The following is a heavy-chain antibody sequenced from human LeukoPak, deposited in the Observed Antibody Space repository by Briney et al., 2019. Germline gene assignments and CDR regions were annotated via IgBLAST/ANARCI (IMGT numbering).Heavy chain of an antibody. D-gene: IGHD2-2*01. J-gene: IGHJ3*02. CDR3: ARGPYQLLPGSAFDI. Sequence: ASXKVSCKASGYTFTGYYMHWVRQAPGQGLEWMGWISAYNGNTNYAQKLQGRVTMTTDTSTSTAYMELRSLRSGDTAVYYCARGPYQLLPGSAFDIWGQGTMVTVSS. V-gene: IGHV1-18*04. CDR1: GYTFTGYY. CDR2: ISAYNGNT.